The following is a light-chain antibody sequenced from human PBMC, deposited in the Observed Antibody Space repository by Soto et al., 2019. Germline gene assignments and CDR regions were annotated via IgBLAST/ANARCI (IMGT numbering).Light chain of an antibody. CDR1: QGISSN. J-gene: IGKJ5*01. Sequence: DIQLTQSPSFLSASVGDRVTITCGSSQGISSNLAWYQQKPGKAPKLLIYAASTLQSGVPSRFSGSGSGTEFTLTISSLQPEDFATYYCQQFNSYPINFGQGTRLEIK. CDR3: QQFNSYPIN. CDR2: AAS. V-gene: IGKV1-9*01.